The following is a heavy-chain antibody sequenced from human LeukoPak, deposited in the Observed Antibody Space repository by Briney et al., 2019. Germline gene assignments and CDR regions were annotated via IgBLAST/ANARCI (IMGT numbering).Heavy chain of an antibody. D-gene: IGHD2-2*01. CDR2: IKSKTDGGTT. V-gene: IGHV3-15*01. Sequence: GGSLRLSCAASGFTFSNAWMSWVRQAPGKGLEWVGRIKSKTDGGTTDYAAPVKGRFTISRDNARNSLYLQMNSLRAEDTAVYYCARASGTHYWGQGTLVTVSS. CDR1: GFTFSNAW. J-gene: IGHJ4*02. CDR3: ARASGTHY.